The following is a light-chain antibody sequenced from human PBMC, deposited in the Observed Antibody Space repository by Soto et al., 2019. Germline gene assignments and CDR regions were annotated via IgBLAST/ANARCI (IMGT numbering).Light chain of an antibody. CDR3: QQYNNWPRT. J-gene: IGKJ1*01. CDR2: GAS. CDR1: QSLGGN. Sequence: EIVMTQSPATLAVSPGDTATLSCRASQSLGGNLAWYQQKPGQAPRLLINGASTRATGVPARFSGSGSGTEFTLTISSLQSEDFAVYYCQQYNNWPRTFGQGTKVDIK. V-gene: IGKV3-15*01.